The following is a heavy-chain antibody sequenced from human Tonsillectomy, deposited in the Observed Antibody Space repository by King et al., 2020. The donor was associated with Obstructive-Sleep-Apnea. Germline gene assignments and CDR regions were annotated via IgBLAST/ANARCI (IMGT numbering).Heavy chain of an antibody. CDR2: ISGRSRYI. J-gene: IGHJ6*02. CDR1: GVRCRTYG. D-gene: IGHD3-10*01. CDR3: ARERGGDYYSAMDV. V-gene: IGHV3-21*01. Sequence: GAAGVRCRTYGRNWVRQARGKGLEWVSCISGRSRYIYDADSVKGRVTISRDNAKNSLYLQMNRLRAEDTAVYYCARERGGDYYSAMDVWGQGTTVTVSS.